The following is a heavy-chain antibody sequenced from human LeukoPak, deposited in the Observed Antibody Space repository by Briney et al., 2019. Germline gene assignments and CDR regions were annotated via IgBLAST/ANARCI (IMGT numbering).Heavy chain of an antibody. D-gene: IGHD6-13*01. CDR2: ISSSGSTI. CDR1: GFTFSSYS. V-gene: IGHV3-48*04. CDR3: AREGIAAAGDY. J-gene: IGHJ4*02. Sequence: GGSLRLSCAASGFTFSSYSMNWVRQAPGKGLEWVSYISSSGSTIYYADSVKGRFTISRDNAKNSLYLQMNSLRAEDTAVYYCAREGIAAAGDYWGQGTLVTVSS.